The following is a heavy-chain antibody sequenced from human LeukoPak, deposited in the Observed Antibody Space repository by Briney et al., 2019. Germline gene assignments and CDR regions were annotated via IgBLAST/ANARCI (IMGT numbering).Heavy chain of an antibody. J-gene: IGHJ5*02. CDR2: INHSGST. CDR1: GGSFSGYY. D-gene: IGHD4-17*01. CDR3: ARPGDYGDYSGGGWFDP. Sequence: PSETLSLTCAVYGGSFSGYYWSWIRQPPGKGLEWIGEINHSGSTNYNPSLKSRVTISVDTSKNQFSLKLSSVTAADTAVYYCARPGDYGDYSGGGWFDPWGQGTLVTVSS. V-gene: IGHV4-34*01.